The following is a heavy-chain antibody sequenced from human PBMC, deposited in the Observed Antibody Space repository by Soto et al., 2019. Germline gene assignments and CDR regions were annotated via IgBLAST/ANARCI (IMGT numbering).Heavy chain of an antibody. Sequence: PGGSLRLSCAASGFTFSGFPMHWFRQAPGKGLEWVAVISYDGNNKYYADSVRGRSTISRDNSKNTLYLEMNGLRPDDTSVYYCARGMGGRVYYYYFGMDVWGPGTTVTVSS. V-gene: IGHV3-30-3*01. CDR3: ARGMGGRVYYYYFGMDV. D-gene: IGHD2-15*01. J-gene: IGHJ6*02. CDR1: GFTFSGFP. CDR2: ISYDGNNK.